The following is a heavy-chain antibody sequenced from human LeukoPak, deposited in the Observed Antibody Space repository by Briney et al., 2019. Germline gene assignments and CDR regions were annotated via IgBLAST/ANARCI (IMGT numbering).Heavy chain of an antibody. J-gene: IGHJ4*02. CDR3: AKMGGYYDFWSGYYVDY. Sequence: GGSLRLSCAASGFTFSNYGMHWVRQAPGKGLEWVSAISGSGGSTYYADSVKGRFTISRDNSKNTLYLQMNSLRAEDTAVYYCAKMGGYYDFWSGYYVDYWGQGTLVTVSS. CDR1: GFTFSNYG. CDR2: ISGSGGST. V-gene: IGHV3-23*01. D-gene: IGHD3-3*01.